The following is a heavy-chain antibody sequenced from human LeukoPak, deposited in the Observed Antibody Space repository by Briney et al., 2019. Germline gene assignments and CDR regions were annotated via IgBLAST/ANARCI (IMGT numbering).Heavy chain of an antibody. CDR2: INHSGST. V-gene: IGHV4-34*01. CDR3: ARLRSDAFDV. Sequence: PSETLSLTCAVYGGSFSGYYWSWIRQPPGKGLEWIGEINHSGSTNYNPSLKSRVTISVDTSKKQISLKLSSVTAADTAIYYCARLRSDAFDVWGQGTMVTVSS. CDR1: GGSFSGYY. J-gene: IGHJ3*01.